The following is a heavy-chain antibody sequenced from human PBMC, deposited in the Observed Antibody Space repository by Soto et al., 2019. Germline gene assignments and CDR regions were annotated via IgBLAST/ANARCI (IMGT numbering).Heavy chain of an antibody. Sequence: QLQLQESGPGLVKPSETLSLTCTVSGGSISSSSYYWGWIRQPPGKGLEWIGSIYYSGSTYYNPSLKSRVTISVDTSKNQFSLKLSSVTAADTAVYYCLRGDILTGYYHPSDYWGQGTLVTVSS. CDR2: IYYSGST. CDR1: GGSISSSSYY. CDR3: LRGDILTGYYHPSDY. J-gene: IGHJ4*02. V-gene: IGHV4-39*01. D-gene: IGHD3-9*01.